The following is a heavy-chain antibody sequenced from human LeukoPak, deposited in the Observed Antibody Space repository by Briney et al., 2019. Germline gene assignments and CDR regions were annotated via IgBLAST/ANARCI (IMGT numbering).Heavy chain of an antibody. CDR3: AKEGYYYDSSGYQGFDY. Sequence: GGSLRLSCAASGFTLSSYWMYWVRQAPGKGLVWVSLVSLDGSTTTYADSVKGRFTISRDNAKNSLYLQMNSLRAEDTALYYCAKEGYYYDSSGYQGFDYWGQGTLVTVSS. CDR1: GFTLSSYW. CDR2: VSLDGSTT. V-gene: IGHV3-74*01. J-gene: IGHJ4*02. D-gene: IGHD3-22*01.